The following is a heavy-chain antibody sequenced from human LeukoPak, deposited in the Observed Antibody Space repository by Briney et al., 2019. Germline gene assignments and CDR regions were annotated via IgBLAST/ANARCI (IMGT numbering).Heavy chain of an antibody. Sequence: ASVKVSCKASGYAFTSYAISWVRQAPGQGLEWMGWISGHNGNTNYAHKFQGRVTMTTDTSTSTAYMELRSLRTDDTAVYYCARLTVVMVYSIQENWLDPWGQGTLVTVSS. D-gene: IGHD2-8*01. CDR3: ARLTVVMVYSIQENWLDP. CDR2: ISGHNGNT. J-gene: IGHJ5*02. V-gene: IGHV1-18*01. CDR1: GYAFTSYA.